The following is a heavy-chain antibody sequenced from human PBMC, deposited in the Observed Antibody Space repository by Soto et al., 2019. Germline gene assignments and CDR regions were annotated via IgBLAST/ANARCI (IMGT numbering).Heavy chain of an antibody. D-gene: IGHD6-19*01. CDR2: INPNSGGT. J-gene: IGHJ4*02. V-gene: IGHV1-2*02. CDR1: GYTXTGFY. CDR3: ASAAVTGTAGLDF. Sequence: SXKVSCMASGYTXTGFYMNWVRQAPGQGLEWMGWINPNSGGTKSAEKFQVRFTMTRDTSISTAYMELSRLTSDDTAVYYCASAAVTGTAGLDFWGQGTQVTVSS.